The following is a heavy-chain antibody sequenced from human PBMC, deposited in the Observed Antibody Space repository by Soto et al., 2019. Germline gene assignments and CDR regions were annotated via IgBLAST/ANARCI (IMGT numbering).Heavy chain of an antibody. V-gene: IGHV3-23*01. D-gene: IGHD1-26*01. J-gene: IGHJ4*02. CDR3: AKLGTVGVFDN. Sequence: GSLRLSCASSVCTFSSFAMSWVRQAPGKWLEWLSGITFSGAYTYYAESVKGRFTISRDNSKNTLFLEMNSLRAEDTALYYCAKLGTVGVFDNFGQRAQVTVCS. CDR2: ITFSGAYT. CDR1: VCTFSSFA.